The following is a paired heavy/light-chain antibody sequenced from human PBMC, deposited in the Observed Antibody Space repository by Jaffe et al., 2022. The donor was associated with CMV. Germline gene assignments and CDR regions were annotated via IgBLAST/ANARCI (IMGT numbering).Heavy chain of an antibody. V-gene: IGHV3-21*01. Sequence: EVQLVESGGGLVKPGGSLRLSCAASGFTFSTYSMNWVRQAPGKGLEWVSSTSRSSHYIFYADSVKGRFTISRDNAKNSLYLQMNSLRAEDTAVYYCARGEPQHDYDSSGYYPLDYWGQGTLVTVSS. J-gene: IGHJ4*02. D-gene: IGHD3-22*01. CDR1: GFTFSTYS. CDR2: TSRSSHYI. CDR3: ARGEPQHDYDSSGYYPLDY.
Light chain of an antibody. CDR2: WAS. Sequence: DIVMTQSPDSLAVSLGERATITCKSSQTVLYSSNNKNFLAWYQQKSGQPPKLLIYWASTRESGVPDRFSGSGSGTDFTLTISSLQAEDVAVYYCQQYYTTPGTFGQGTKVEI. J-gene: IGKJ1*01. V-gene: IGKV4-1*01. CDR3: QQYYTTPGT. CDR1: QTVLYSSNNKNF.